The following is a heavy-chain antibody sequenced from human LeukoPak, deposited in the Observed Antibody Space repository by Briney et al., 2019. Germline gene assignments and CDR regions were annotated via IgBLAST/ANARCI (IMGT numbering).Heavy chain of an antibody. CDR2: TYYRSKWYN. Sequence: SQTLSLTCAISGDSVSSNSAAWNWIRQSPSRGLEWLGRTYYRSKWYNDYAVSVKSRITINPDTSKDQFSLQLNSVTPEDTAVYYCSGSHNFYYYYGMDVWGKGTTVTVSS. J-gene: IGHJ6*04. CDR3: SGSHNFYYYYGMDV. V-gene: IGHV6-1*01. D-gene: IGHD3-10*01. CDR1: GDSVSSNSAA.